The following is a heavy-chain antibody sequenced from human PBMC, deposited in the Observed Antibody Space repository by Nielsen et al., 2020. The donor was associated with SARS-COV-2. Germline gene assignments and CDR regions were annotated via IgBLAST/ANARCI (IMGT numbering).Heavy chain of an antibody. CDR1: RFSLRNARMG. D-gene: IGHD7-27*01. V-gene: IGHV2-26*01. Sequence: SGPTLVNPTATLTLTCTFSRFSLRNARMGVDWIGQPPGRALESLEHIFSNDEKSYSTYLKSRLTISKHTTKDQVVPTMNNMDPVDTAKYYCARIQLGPRMFYFYYSMDVWGKGTTVTVSS. J-gene: IGHJ6*03. CDR3: ARIQLGPRMFYFYYSMDV. CDR2: IFSNDEK.